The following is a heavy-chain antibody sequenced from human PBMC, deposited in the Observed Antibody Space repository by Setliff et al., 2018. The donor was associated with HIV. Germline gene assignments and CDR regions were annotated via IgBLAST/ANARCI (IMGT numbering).Heavy chain of an antibody. CDR2: VYISGST. V-gene: IGHV4-4*07. Sequence: PSETLSLTCTVSGGSISSDYWSWIRQPAGKGLEWIGRVYISGSTNYSPSLRSRVTMSVDTSKNQFSLKLSSVSAADTAVYYCARGHPIVPTGLVSFYFDHWGQGTLVTVSS. CDR3: ARGHPIVPTGLVSFYFDH. CDR1: GGSISSDY. J-gene: IGHJ4*02. D-gene: IGHD2-2*01.